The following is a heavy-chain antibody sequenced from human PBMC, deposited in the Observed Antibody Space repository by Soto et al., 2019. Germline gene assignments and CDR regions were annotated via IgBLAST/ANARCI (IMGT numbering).Heavy chain of an antibody. D-gene: IGHD3-22*01. CDR3: AKDLSSGCYAGEFDY. V-gene: IGHV3-23*01. J-gene: IGHJ4*01. CDR2: ISGSGGST. CDR1: GFSFNREA. Sequence: RSLRLSCAAYGFSFNREAMSCVRQAPGKGLEWVSAISGSGGSTYYADSVKGRFTISRDNSKNTLYLQMNSLRAEDTAVYYCAKDLSSGCYAGEFDYWVHGT.